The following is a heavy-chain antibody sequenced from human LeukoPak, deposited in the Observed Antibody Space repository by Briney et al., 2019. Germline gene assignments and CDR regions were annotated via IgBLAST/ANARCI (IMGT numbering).Heavy chain of an antibody. J-gene: IGHJ3*02. CDR2: IYYSGST. V-gene: IGHV4-31*03. Sequence: PSETLSLTCTVSGGSISSGGYYWSWIRQPPGKGLEWIVYIYYSGSTYYNPSLKSRVTISVDTSKNQFSLKLSSVTAADTAVYYCARDHRDYYDSSGPRGFDIWGQGTMVTVSS. CDR3: ARDHRDYYDSSGPRGFDI. CDR1: GGSISSGGYY. D-gene: IGHD3-22*01.